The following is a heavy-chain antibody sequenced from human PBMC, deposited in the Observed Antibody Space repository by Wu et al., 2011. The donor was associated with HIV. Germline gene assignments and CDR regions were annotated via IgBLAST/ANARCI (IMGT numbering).Heavy chain of an antibody. CDR3: TRGSGTYRYYYGGDV. Sequence: QVQLVQSGAEVKRPGSSVTVSCRLSGGTFNSYVIGWVRQAPGQGLEWVGGVIPIFGIPNYAQKFQGRVTIGTDESTSTAYMELSSLRSEDTAVYYCTRGSGTYRYYYGGDVWGQGTTVTVSS. CDR1: GGTFNSYV. V-gene: IGHV1-69*05. D-gene: IGHD1-26*01. J-gene: IGHJ6*02. CDR2: VIPIFGIP.